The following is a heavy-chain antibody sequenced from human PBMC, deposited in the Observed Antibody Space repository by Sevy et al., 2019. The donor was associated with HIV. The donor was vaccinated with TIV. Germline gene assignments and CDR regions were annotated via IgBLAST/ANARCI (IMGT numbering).Heavy chain of an antibody. Sequence: ASVKVSCKASGFPFTNSAVQWVRQTHGQRLEWIGWIVVGSAITSYAQKFQETVTISRDLSTSTAYMEVSSLRSEDSAVYFFAAEDMTRFGGPVRVFDIWGQGTMVTVSS. CDR3: AAEDMTRFGGPVRVFDI. V-gene: IGHV1-58*01. CDR1: GFPFTNSA. CDR2: IVVGSAIT. D-gene: IGHD3-16*01. J-gene: IGHJ3*02.